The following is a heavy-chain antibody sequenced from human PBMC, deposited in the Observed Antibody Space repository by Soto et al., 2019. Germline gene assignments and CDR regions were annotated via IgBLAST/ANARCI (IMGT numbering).Heavy chain of an antibody. D-gene: IGHD2-15*01. CDR2: ISAYNGNT. J-gene: IGHJ6*02. CDR1: GYTFASYG. CDR3: AREDTAKDGYYYYGMDV. V-gene: IGHV1-18*04. Sequence: ASVKVSCKASGYTFASYGISWVRQAPGQGLEWMGWISAYNGNTNYAQKLQGRVTMTTDTSTSTAYMELRSLRSDDTAVYYCAREDTAKDGYYYYGMDVWGQGTTVTASS.